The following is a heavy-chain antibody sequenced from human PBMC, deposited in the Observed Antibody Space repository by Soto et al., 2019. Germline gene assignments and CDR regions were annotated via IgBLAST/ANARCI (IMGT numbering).Heavy chain of an antibody. CDR3: ARDLAGYDFWSGYSNYYGMDV. CDR1: GGSISSYY. D-gene: IGHD3-3*01. V-gene: IGHV4-59*01. CDR2: IYYSGST. J-gene: IGHJ6*02. Sequence: SETLSLTCTVSGGSISSYYWSWIRQPPGKGLEWIGYIYYSGSTNYNPSLKSRVTISVDTSKNQFSLKLSSVTAADTAVYYCARDLAGYDFWSGYSNYYGMDVWGQGTTVTVS.